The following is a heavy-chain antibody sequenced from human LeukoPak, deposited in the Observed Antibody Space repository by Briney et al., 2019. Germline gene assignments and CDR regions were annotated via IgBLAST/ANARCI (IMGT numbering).Heavy chain of an antibody. CDR3: AREVRAMFEY. V-gene: IGHV3-33*08. D-gene: IGHD3-10*02. Sequence: GGSLRLSCAASGFIFSSHAMSWVRQAPGKGLEWVAIVWSDGNNKYYADSVKGRFTISRDNSKSTLFLQMSSLRAEDTAVYYCAREVRAMFEYWGQGSLVTVSS. CDR2: VWSDGNNK. J-gene: IGHJ4*02. CDR1: GFIFSSHA.